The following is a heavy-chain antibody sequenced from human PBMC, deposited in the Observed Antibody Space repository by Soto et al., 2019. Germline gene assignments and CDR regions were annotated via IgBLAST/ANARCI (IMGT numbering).Heavy chain of an antibody. CDR3: ARQGFGPLHGLVDV. V-gene: IGHV4-59*08. J-gene: IGHJ6*02. CDR2: VHHSWGS. Sequence: PSETLSLTCTVSGGSTSSYYWSWFRQSPGKRMEWIGYVHHSWGSSYNPSLQSRVAISLDTSKSQFSLKVTSVTATDTAVYYCARQGFGPLHGLVDVWGQGTTVTVSS. D-gene: IGHD3-10*01. CDR1: GGSTSSYY.